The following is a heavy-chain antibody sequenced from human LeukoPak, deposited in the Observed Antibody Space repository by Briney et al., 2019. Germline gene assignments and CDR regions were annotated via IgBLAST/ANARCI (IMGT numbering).Heavy chain of an antibody. CDR1: GFTFSSYA. CDR3: ARAPIQPDLPGRYAFDI. D-gene: IGHD1-1*01. Sequence: GGSLRLSCAASGFTFSSYAMHWVRQAPGKGLEWVAVISYDGSNKYYTDSVKGRFTISRDNSKNTLYLQMNSLRAEDTAVYYCARAPIQPDLPGRYAFDIWGQGTMVTVSS. J-gene: IGHJ3*02. CDR2: ISYDGSNK. V-gene: IGHV3-30*14.